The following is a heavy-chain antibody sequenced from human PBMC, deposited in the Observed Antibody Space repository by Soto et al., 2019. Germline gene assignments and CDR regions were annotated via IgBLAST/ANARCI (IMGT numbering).Heavy chain of an antibody. CDR2: LSGSGGST. CDR1: GFTFSSYA. CDR3: PKDLSGYNPVDY. Sequence: PGGSLRLSCAASGFTFSSYAMSWVRQAPGKGLEWVSALSGSGGSTYYADSVKGRFTISRDNSKNTLYLQMNSLRAEDTAVYYSPKDLSGYNPVDYWGEGTLVTVSS. V-gene: IGHV3-23*01. D-gene: IGHD5-12*01. J-gene: IGHJ4*02.